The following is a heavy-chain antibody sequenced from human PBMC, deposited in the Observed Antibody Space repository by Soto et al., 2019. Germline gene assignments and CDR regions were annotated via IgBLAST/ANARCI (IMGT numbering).Heavy chain of an antibody. V-gene: IGHV3-48*01. CDR3: ARDQSSLIVVVPAAMGYDAFDT. J-gene: IGHJ3*02. CDR1: GFPIRDYG. Sequence: GGSMRVWIGAAGFPIRDYGVNWVRPAPGKGLEWVSYISSSSTIYYADSVKGRFTISRDNAKNSLYLQMNSLRAEDTAVYYCARDQSSLIVVVPAAMGYDAFDTWGQGTMVTVSS. D-gene: IGHD2-2*01. CDR2: ISSSSTI.